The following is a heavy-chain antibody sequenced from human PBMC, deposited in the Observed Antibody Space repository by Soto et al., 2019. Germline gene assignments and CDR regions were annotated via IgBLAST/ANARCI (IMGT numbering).Heavy chain of an antibody. V-gene: IGHV1-8*01. CDR3: ARGRGYYDTVDY. CDR2: MNPNSGST. CDR1: GYSFTNYD. D-gene: IGHD3-22*01. Sequence: SVKVSCKASGYSFTNYDINWVRQATGQGLEWMGWMNPNSGSTGHAPKFQGRVTMTRDTSISTAYMELSSLRSDDTAVYYCARGRGYYDTVDYWGPGTLVTVSS. J-gene: IGHJ4*02.